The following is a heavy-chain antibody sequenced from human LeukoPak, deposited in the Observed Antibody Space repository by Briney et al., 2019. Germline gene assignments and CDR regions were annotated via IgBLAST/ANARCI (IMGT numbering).Heavy chain of an antibody. CDR1: GYTLTELS. Sequence: ASVKVSCKVSGYTLTELSVHWVRQAPGKGLEWMGGFDPEDGETIYAQKFQGRVTITADKSTSTAYMELSSLRSEDTAVYYCARGPGYSYGDIDYWVQGTLVTVSS. V-gene: IGHV1-24*01. CDR3: ARGPGYSYGDIDY. CDR2: FDPEDGET. D-gene: IGHD5-18*01. J-gene: IGHJ4*02.